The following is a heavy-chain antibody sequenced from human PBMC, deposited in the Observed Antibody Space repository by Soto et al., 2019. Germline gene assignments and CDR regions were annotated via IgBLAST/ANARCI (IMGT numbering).Heavy chain of an antibody. V-gene: IGHV4-34*01. CDR2: INHSGST. Sequence: SETLSLTCAVYCGSFSGYYWSWIRQPPGEGLEWIGEINHSGSTNYNPSLKSRVTISVDTSKNQFSLKLSSVTAADTAVYYCARGASRLRYFDRSLYYFDYWGQGTLVTVSS. CDR3: ARGASRLRYFDRSLYYFDY. J-gene: IGHJ4*02. D-gene: IGHD3-9*01. CDR1: CGSFSGYY.